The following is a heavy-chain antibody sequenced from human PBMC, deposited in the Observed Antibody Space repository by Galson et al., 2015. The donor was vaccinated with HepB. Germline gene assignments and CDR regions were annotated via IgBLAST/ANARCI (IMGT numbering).Heavy chain of an antibody. J-gene: IGHJ5*02. Sequence: SVKVSCKASGYTFTSYAMHWVRQVPGQRLEWMGWINAGNGNTNYAQKLQGRVTMTTDTSTSTAYMELRSLRSDDTAVYYCARDYSSSWYLSTNWFDPWGQGTLVTVSS. V-gene: IGHV1-3*01. CDR2: INAGNGNT. CDR3: ARDYSSSWYLSTNWFDP. D-gene: IGHD6-13*01. CDR1: GYTFTSYA.